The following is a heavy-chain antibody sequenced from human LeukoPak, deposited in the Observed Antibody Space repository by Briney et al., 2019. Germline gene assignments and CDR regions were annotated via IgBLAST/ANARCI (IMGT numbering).Heavy chain of an antibody. CDR3: ARVVAAAEYNWFDP. CDR2: IWYDGSNK. D-gene: IGHD6-13*01. J-gene: IGHJ5*02. CDR1: GFTFSSYG. V-gene: IGHV3-33*01. Sequence: GGSLRLSCAASGFTFSSYGMHWVRQAPGKGLEWVAVIWYDGSNKYYADSVKGRFTISRGNSKNTLYLQMNSLRAEDTAVYYCARVVAAAEYNWFDPWGQGTLVTVSS.